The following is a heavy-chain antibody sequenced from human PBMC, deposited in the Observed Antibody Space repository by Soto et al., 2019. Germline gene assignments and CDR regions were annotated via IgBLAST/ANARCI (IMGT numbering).Heavy chain of an antibody. CDR1: GFIFSDYG. J-gene: IGHJ4*02. V-gene: IGHV3-33*01. D-gene: IGHD6-19*01. Sequence: QVQLVESGGGVVQPGKSLRLSCAASGFIFSDYGIHCFRQAPGKGLEWVALIWYDGSKKYYADSVKGRFTVSRDNINSTLYLEMNSLRVEDSAVYYCAREGAVAGPQDFWGQGTLVTVSS. CDR3: AREGAVAGPQDF. CDR2: IWYDGSKK.